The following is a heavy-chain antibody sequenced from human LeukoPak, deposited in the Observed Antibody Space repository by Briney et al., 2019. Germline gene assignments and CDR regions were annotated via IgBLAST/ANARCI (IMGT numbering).Heavy chain of an antibody. J-gene: IGHJ4*02. CDR2: IKGDGSST. CDR3: ARDRSGSYYYDSSGYYFDY. Sequence: GGSLRLSCAASGFTFSNNWMHWVRQAPGKGLVWVSRIKGDGSSTDYADSVKGRFTISRDNAKNTLLLQMNSLRAEDTAVYYCARDRSGSYYYDSSGYYFDYWGQGTLVTVSS. V-gene: IGHV3-74*01. D-gene: IGHD3-22*01. CDR1: GFTFSNNW.